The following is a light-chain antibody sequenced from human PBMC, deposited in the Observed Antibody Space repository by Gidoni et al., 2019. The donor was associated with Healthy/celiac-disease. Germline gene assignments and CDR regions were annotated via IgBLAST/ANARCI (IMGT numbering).Light chain of an antibody. CDR1: QSLLHRNGYNY. CDR2: LGS. CDR3: MQALQTWT. Sequence: DIVMTQSLLSLPVTPGEPASISCRSSQSLLHRNGYNYLDWYLQKPGQSPQLPIYLGSNRASGVPDRFSGSGSGTDFTLKISRVEAEDVGVYYCMQALQTWTFGQGTKVEIK. V-gene: IGKV2-28*01. J-gene: IGKJ1*01.